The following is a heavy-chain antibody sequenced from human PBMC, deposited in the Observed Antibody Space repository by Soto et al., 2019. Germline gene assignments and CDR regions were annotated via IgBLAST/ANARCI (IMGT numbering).Heavy chain of an antibody. CDR3: AIDRRLDLSWLVPPNSYDYGMDV. V-gene: IGHV1-18*01. J-gene: IGHJ6*02. CDR2: ISAYNGNT. D-gene: IGHD2-2*01. Sequence: DSVQPSCEASGYTITSYGISWVRQAPGQGLEWMGWISAYNGNTNYAQKLQGRVTMTTDTSTSTAYMELRSLRSDDTAVYYCAIDRRLDLSWLVPPNSYDYGMDVWG. CDR1: GYTITSYG.